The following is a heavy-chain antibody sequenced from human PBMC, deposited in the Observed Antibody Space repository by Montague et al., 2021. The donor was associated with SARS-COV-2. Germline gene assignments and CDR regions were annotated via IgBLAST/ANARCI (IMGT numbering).Heavy chain of an antibody. CDR3: TSGREGNYNVMDV. V-gene: IGHV6-1*01. CDR1: GDSVSSNSAT. CDR2: TYYGSKWYN. Sequence: CAISGDSVSSNSATWNWVRQYPKRGLELLGRTYYGSKWYNDYAVSLRGRVTINPDTSKNQFSLQLNSVTPEDTAIYYCTSGREGNYNVMDVWGQGTTVTVSS. D-gene: IGHD1-1*01. J-gene: IGHJ6*02.